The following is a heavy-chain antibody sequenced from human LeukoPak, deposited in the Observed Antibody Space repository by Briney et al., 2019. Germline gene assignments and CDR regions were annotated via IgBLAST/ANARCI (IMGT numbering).Heavy chain of an antibody. D-gene: IGHD1-1*01. Sequence: ASETLCLTCTVSGGSISSSSYYWGWIRQPPGKGLEWIGSISYNRDTHYNPSLESRVTLSLDTSKNQFSLNLSSVTAADTAIYYCARDYEYQLVWGQGTLVTVPS. CDR1: GGSISSSSYY. V-gene: IGHV4-39*07. CDR3: ARDYEYQLV. J-gene: IGHJ4*02. CDR2: ISYNRDT.